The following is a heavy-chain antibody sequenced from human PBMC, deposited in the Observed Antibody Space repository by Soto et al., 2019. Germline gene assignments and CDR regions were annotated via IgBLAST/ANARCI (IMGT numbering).Heavy chain of an antibody. CDR2: ISRLDNP. J-gene: IGHJ4*02. V-gene: IGHV4-30-2*06. D-gene: IGHD5-12*01. Sequence: SETLSLTCSVSGVTMSYGGYSWSWIRQSPGEGLEWIGYISRLDNPYFHPSFKSRVTMSIDRSRNQFYLNLSSMTAADRAVYYCARGAGYDPFDYWGQGVLVTVSS. CDR3: ARGAGYDPFDY. CDR1: GVTMSYGGYS.